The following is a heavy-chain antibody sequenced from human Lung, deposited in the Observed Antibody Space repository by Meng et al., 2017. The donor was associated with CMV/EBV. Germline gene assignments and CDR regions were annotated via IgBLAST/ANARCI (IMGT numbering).Heavy chain of an antibody. Sequence: QLQLRESGPELVKPSATLSLPCAVSGDSSTNHNWWAWGRQPPGKGLEWIGEIPHRGSSAYNPSLKSRVSMSIDKSKNQFSLKLTSVTAADTAVYHCLRRSGGSVWGQGTLVTVSS. CDR1: GDSSTNHNW. D-gene: IGHD3-10*01. CDR2: IPHRGSS. J-gene: IGHJ1*01. CDR3: LRRSGGSV. V-gene: IGHV4-4*02.